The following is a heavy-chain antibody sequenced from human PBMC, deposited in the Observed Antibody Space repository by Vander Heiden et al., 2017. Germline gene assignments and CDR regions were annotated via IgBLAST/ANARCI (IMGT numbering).Heavy chain of an antibody. Sequence: EVQLVASVGGLVQPGGSLRLSCAASEFTFKNDWMSWVRQAPGKGLEWVANINEDGSKKYYVDSVKGRFTVSRDNTKNSLYLQMNSLRAEDTAVYYCARLVIDDAFDIWGQGTMVTVSS. J-gene: IGHJ3*02. CDR2: INEDGSKK. D-gene: IGHD3-22*01. CDR1: EFTFKNDW. V-gene: IGHV3-7*01. CDR3: ARLVIDDAFDI.